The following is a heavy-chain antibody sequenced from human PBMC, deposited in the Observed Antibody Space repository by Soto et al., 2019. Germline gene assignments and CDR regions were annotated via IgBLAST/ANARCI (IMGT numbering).Heavy chain of an antibody. CDR1: GGSVSSGSYY. Sequence: PSETLSLTCTVSGGSVSSGSYYWSWIRQPPGKGLEWIGYIYYSGSTNYNPSLKSRVTISVDTSKNQFSLKLSSVTAADTAVYYCARTRGSYRYTTDYYYSYGMDVWGQGPTVTVSS. CDR2: IYYSGST. D-gene: IGHD3-16*02. V-gene: IGHV4-61*01. J-gene: IGHJ6*02. CDR3: ARTRGSYRYTTDYYYSYGMDV.